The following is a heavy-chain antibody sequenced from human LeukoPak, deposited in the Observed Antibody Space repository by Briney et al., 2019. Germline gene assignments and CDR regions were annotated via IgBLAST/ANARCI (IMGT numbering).Heavy chain of an antibody. CDR3: ARDLRYCSSTSCSYYFDY. CDR2: IKRDGSEK. D-gene: IGHD2-2*01. Sequence: PGGSLRLSCAASGFTFRSYWMSWVRQAPGKGLEWVANIKRDGSEKYYVDSVKGRFTISRDNAKNSLYLQMNSLRAEDTAVYYCARDLRYCSSTSCSYYFDYWGQGTLVTVSS. CDR1: GFTFRSYW. V-gene: IGHV3-7*01. J-gene: IGHJ4*02.